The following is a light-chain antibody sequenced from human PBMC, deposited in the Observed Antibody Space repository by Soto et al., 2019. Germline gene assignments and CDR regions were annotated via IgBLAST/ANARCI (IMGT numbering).Light chain of an antibody. CDR3: QSYDSSRSGSNV. Sequence: QSVLTQPPSVSGAPGQRVTISCTGSSSNIGAGYDVHWYQQLPGTAPKLLIYGNSNRPSGVPDRFSGSKSATSASLAITGLQAEDEADYYCQSYDSSRSGSNVFGTGTKLTVL. J-gene: IGLJ1*01. V-gene: IGLV1-40*01. CDR2: GNS. CDR1: SSNIGAGYD.